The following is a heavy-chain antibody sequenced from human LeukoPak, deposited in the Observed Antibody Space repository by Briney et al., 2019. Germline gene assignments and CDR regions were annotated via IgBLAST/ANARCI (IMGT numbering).Heavy chain of an antibody. CDR3: AKEDLGSGRHFDY. CDR1: GFTVSSNY. J-gene: IGHJ4*02. V-gene: IGHV3-53*01. CDR2: IYSGGST. D-gene: IGHD2-15*01. Sequence: GSLRLSCAASGFTVSSNYMSWVRQAPGKGLEWVSVIYSGGSTYYADSVKGRFTISRDNSKNTLYLQMNSLRAEDTAVYYCAKEDLGSGRHFDYWGQGTLVTVSS.